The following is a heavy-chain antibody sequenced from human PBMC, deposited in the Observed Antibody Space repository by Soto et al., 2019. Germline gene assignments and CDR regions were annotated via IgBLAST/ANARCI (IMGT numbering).Heavy chain of an antibody. D-gene: IGHD1-1*01. CDR1: GYTYTSSG. V-gene: IGHV1-18*01. Sequence: ASVKATCKDPGYTYTSSGIRWRRQAPGQGLERMGWISAYNGNKNYAQKLQGRVTMTTDTSTSTAYMELRSLRYDDTAVYYCARVLETQIWIDPLDDGPLVTVPS. CDR3: ARVLETQIWIDP. J-gene: IGHJ5*02. CDR2: ISAYNGNK.